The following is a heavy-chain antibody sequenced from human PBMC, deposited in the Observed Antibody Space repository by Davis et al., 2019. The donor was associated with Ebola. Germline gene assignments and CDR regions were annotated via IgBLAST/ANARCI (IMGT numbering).Heavy chain of an antibody. CDR3: AREQDYYDSSGSLGLDY. CDR2: IKQVGSEK. V-gene: IGHV3-7*03. CDR1: GFTFSSYW. Sequence: PGGSLRLSCAASGFTFSSYWMTWVRQAPGKGLEWVANIKQVGSEKYYVDSVKGRFTISRDNAKNSLYLQMNSLRAEDTAVYYCAREQDYYDSSGSLGLDYWGQGTLVTVSS. D-gene: IGHD3-22*01. J-gene: IGHJ4*02.